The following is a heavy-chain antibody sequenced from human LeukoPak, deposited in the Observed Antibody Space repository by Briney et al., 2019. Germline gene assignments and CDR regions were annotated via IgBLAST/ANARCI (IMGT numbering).Heavy chain of an antibody. CDR1: GASVSATNYY. Sequence: SETLSLTCTVSGASVSATNYYWSWLRLHAGKGTEWIAYIYYDAGAYYNPSLECRVTISLDSSANQFSLGLSSVTAADTAVYYCARETGTTSTTYYFDYWGQGTLVTVSS. CDR2: IYYDAGA. CDR3: ARETGTTSTTYYFDY. J-gene: IGHJ4*02. D-gene: IGHD1-1*01. V-gene: IGHV4-30-4*08.